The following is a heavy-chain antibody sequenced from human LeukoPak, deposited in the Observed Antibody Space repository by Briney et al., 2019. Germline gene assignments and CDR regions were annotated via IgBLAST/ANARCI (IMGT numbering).Heavy chain of an antibody. CDR1: GFTFSSYS. D-gene: IGHD3-3*01. V-gene: IGHV3-21*01. J-gene: IGHJ4*02. CDR3: ARAEEIFEIYFDY. CDR2: ISSSSSYI. Sequence: GGSLRLSCAASGFTFSSYSMNWVRQAPGKGLEWVSSISSSSSYIYYADSVKGRFTISRGNAKNSLYLQMNSLRAEDTAVYYCARAEEIFEIYFDYWGQGTLVTVSS.